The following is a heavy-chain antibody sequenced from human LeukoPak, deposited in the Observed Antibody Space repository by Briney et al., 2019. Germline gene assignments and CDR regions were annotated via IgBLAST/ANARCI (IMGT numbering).Heavy chain of an antibody. V-gene: IGHV3-23*01. CDR3: AKVRYGVVVITPNYFDY. J-gene: IGHJ4*02. Sequence: GGSLGLSCAASGFTFSSYGMSWVRQAPGKGLEWVSAISGSGGSTYYADSVKGRFTISRDNSKNTLYVQMNSLRAEDTAIYYCAKVRYGVVVITPNYFDYWGQGTLVTVSS. CDR1: GFTFSSYG. CDR2: ISGSGGST. D-gene: IGHD3-22*01.